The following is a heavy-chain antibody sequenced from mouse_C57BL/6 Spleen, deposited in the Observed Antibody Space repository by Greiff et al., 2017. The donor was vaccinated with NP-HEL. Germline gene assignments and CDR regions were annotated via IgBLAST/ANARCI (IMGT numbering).Heavy chain of an antibody. CDR2: IRNKANGYTT. CDR3: AATGTGYAMDY. V-gene: IGHV7-3*01. Sequence: EVMLVESGGGLVQPGGSLSLSCAASGFTFTDYYMSWVRQPPGKALEWLGFIRNKANGYTTEYSASVKGRFTISRDNSQSILYLQMNALRAEDSATYYCAATGTGYAMDYWGQGTSVTVSS. D-gene: IGHD4-1*01. CDR1: GFTFTDYY. J-gene: IGHJ4*01.